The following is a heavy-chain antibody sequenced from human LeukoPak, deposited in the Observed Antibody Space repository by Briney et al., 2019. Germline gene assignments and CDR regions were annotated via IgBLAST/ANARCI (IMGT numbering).Heavy chain of an antibody. CDR1: GGSFSGYY. CDR3: AGEIVVVPAAMGSYYFQH. Sequence: SETLSLTCAVYGGSFSGYYWSWIRQPPRKGLEWIGEINHSGSTNYNPSLKSRVTISVDTSKNQFSLKLSSVTAADTAVYYCAGEIVVVPAAMGSYYFQHWGQGTLVTVSS. CDR2: INHSGST. V-gene: IGHV4-34*01. D-gene: IGHD2-2*01. J-gene: IGHJ1*01.